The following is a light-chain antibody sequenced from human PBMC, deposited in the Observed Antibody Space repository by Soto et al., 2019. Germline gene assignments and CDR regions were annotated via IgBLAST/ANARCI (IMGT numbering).Light chain of an antibody. J-gene: IGKJ4*01. CDR2: GAS. CDR1: QSVGSSH. Sequence: EIVLTQSPGTLSLSPGERATLSCRAIQSVGSSHLAWYQQKPGQAPRLLIYGASSRATGIPDRFSGSGSGTDFTLSISRLEPEDFAVYYCQQYASSPLLTFGGGTKVDIK. CDR3: QQYASSPLLT. V-gene: IGKV3-20*01.